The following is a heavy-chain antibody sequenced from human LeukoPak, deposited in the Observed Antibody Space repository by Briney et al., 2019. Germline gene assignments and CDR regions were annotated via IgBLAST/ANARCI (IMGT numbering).Heavy chain of an antibody. J-gene: IGHJ4*02. V-gene: IGHV4-39*01. Sequence: SETLSLTCTVSGGSISSSSYYWGWIRQPPGKGLDWIGNINYSGSTYYNPSLKSRVTISVDTSKNQFSLKLSSATAADTAVYYCARRITVADGFDYWGQGTLVTVSS. CDR1: GGSISSSSYY. CDR3: ARRITVADGFDY. D-gene: IGHD6-19*01. CDR2: INYSGST.